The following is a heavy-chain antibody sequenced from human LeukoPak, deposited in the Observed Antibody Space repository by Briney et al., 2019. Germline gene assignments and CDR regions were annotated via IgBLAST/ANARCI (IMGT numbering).Heavy chain of an antibody. CDR3: VASYGGYVLDY. V-gene: IGHV4-59*01. D-gene: IGHD5-12*01. CDR1: GGPIGSYH. Sequence: SEPLSLPCTVPGGPIGSYHWNWIRQPSGKGLEWIGIVFNNGGTKHNPSLKSRVAISVDTSKNQFALKLTSVTAADTAVYYCVASYGGYVLDYWGQGALVIVSS. CDR2: VFNNGGT. J-gene: IGHJ4*02.